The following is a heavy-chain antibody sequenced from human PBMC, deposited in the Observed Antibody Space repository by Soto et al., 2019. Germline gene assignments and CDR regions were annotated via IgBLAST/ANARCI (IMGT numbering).Heavy chain of an antibody. V-gene: IGHV3-30*04. CDR1: GFTFSSHA. CDR2: ISYDGSSQ. D-gene: IGHD2-15*01. CDR3: AKERGRYCSGGTCYLFDY. J-gene: IGHJ4*02. Sequence: QVQLVESGGGVVQPGRSLRLSCAASGFTFSSHAMHWVRQAPGKGLEWVAIISYDGSSQYYADSVKGRFTISRDNSKNTLYLQMNSLRAEYTALYYCAKERGRYCSGGTCYLFDYWGQGTLVTVSS.